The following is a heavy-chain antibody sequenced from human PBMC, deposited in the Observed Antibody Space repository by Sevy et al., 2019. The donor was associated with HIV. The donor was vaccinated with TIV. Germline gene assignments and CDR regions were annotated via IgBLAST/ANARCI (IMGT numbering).Heavy chain of an antibody. Sequence: GGSLRLSCAASGFTFSSYAMSWVRQAPGKGLEWVSAISGSGGSPYYADSVKGRFTISRDNSKNTLYLQMNSLRAEDTAVYYCAKDVSSSWYFGYWGQGTLVTVSS. J-gene: IGHJ4*02. V-gene: IGHV3-23*01. CDR1: GFTFSSYA. CDR3: AKDVSSSWYFGY. CDR2: ISGSGGSP. D-gene: IGHD6-13*01.